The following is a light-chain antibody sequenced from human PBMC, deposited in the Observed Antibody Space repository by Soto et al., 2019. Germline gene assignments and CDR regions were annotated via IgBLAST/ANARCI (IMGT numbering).Light chain of an antibody. J-gene: IGKJ4*01. Sequence: IVMTQSPATPPVSPGERVTLSCRASQTVSSNLAWYQQKPGQAPRLLIYGASTRATGIPARFSGSGSGTEFTLAISSLQSEDFAVYYCQHYYNWPLTFGGGTKVEI. CDR3: QHYYNWPLT. CDR1: QTVSSN. CDR2: GAS. V-gene: IGKV3D-15*01.